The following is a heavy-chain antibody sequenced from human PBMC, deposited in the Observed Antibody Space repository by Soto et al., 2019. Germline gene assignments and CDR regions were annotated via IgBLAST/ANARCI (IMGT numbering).Heavy chain of an antibody. CDR2: INTGNGNT. CDR1: GYTFTCNA. D-gene: IGHD3-22*01. V-gene: IGHV1-3*04. CDR3: AREGYDSSTYPFGY. J-gene: IGHJ4*02. Sequence: QVQLVQSGAEVKKPGASVKVSCKASGYTFTCNAMHWVRQAPGQRLEWMGWINTGNGNTKYSQKFQGRVTITRDTSATTAYMELSSLRSEDTAVYYCAREGYDSSTYPFGYWGQGTLVTGSS.